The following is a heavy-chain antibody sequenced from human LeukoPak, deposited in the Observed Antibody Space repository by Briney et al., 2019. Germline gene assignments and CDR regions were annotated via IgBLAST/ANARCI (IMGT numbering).Heavy chain of an antibody. CDR3: AKDHYDRVGANPFDY. CDR2: ISFDGVNT. D-gene: IGHD1-26*01. Sequence: GGSLRLSCAASGFTFSTYAIHWVRQAPGKGLEWVAVISFDGVNTFYADSVKGRFTISRDNSKNTLYLQMNSLRAEDTAVYYCAKDHYDRVGANPFDYWGQGTLVTVSS. V-gene: IGHV3-30*04. J-gene: IGHJ4*02. CDR1: GFTFSTYA.